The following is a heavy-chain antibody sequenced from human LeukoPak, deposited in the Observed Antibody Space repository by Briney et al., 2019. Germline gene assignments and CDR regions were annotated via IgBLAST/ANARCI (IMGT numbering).Heavy chain of an antibody. CDR3: ARDPGDHYYDSSGYYDY. CDR2: IKQDGSEE. D-gene: IGHD3-22*01. J-gene: IGHJ4*02. Sequence: GGSLRLSCAASGFTFSDYYMSWVRQAPGKGLEWVANIKQDGSEEYYVDSVKGRFTISRDNAQNSLYLQMNSLRAEDTAIYYCARDPGDHYYDSSGYYDYWGQGTLVTVSS. V-gene: IGHV3-7*01. CDR1: GFTFSDYY.